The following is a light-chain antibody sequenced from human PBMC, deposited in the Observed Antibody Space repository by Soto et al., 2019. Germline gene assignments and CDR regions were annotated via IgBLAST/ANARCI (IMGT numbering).Light chain of an antibody. J-gene: IGLJ1*01. CDR3: SSYTSSSTYV. Sequence: QSVLTQPASVSGSPGQSITISCTGTSSDVGAYNYVSWYQHHPGKVPKVMIYEVTNRPSGVSNRFSGSKSGNTASLTISGLLAEDEADYYCSSYTSSSTYVFXTGTKVTVL. V-gene: IGLV2-14*01. CDR2: EVT. CDR1: SSDVGAYNY.